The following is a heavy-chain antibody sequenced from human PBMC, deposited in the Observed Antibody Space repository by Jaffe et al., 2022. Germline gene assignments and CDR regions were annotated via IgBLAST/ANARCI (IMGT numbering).Heavy chain of an antibody. J-gene: IGHJ4*02. Sequence: EVQLLESGGGLVQPGGSLRLSCAASGFTFSFHAMSLVRQAPGKGLEWVADISGGGTDTYYADSVRGRVTISRDNSENTVYLHMNNLRVEDTAVYYCARVNIAVAGRGYFDYWGQGTLVTVSS. CDR3: ARVNIAVAGRGYFDY. D-gene: IGHD6-19*01. CDR1: GFTFSFHA. CDR2: ISGGGTDT. V-gene: IGHV3-23*01.